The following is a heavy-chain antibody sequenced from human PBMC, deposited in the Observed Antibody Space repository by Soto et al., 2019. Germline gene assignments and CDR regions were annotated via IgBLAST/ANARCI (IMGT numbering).Heavy chain of an antibody. CDR1: GGSISSGGYY. J-gene: IGHJ5*02. Sequence: QVQLQESGPGLVKPSQTLSLTCTVSGGSISSGGYYWSGIRQHPGKGLEWIGYIYYSGSTYYNPSLRCRVTLSVDKSKNQFSLKLSFVTSAHTAVYYCARVTAIHSHVRGLATFDPWGQGTLVTVSS. CDR2: IYYSGST. V-gene: IGHV4-31*03. CDR3: ARVTAIHSHVRGLATFDP. D-gene: IGHD2-21*02.